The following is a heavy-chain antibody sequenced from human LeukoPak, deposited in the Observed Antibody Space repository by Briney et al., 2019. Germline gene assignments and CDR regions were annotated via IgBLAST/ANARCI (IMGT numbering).Heavy chain of an antibody. V-gene: IGHV3-66*01. CDR2: LYSGGGA. D-gene: IGHD1-26*01. CDR1: GFSVNTNY. Sequence: GGSLRLSCAASGFSVNTNYMTWVRQAPGKGLEWVSVLYSGGGAYYADSVKDRFTISRNYSQNTLLLQMNSLRAEDTALYYCAKDQVGANSFDYWGQGTLVTVSS. J-gene: IGHJ4*02. CDR3: AKDQVGANSFDY.